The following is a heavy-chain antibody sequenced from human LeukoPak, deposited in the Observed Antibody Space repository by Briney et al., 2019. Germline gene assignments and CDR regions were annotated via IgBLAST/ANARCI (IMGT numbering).Heavy chain of an antibody. CDR3: ARWRKFRITMIGGGALDI. CDR2: INPNSGGT. D-gene: IGHD3-22*01. J-gene: IGHJ3*02. CDR1: GYTFTGYY. V-gene: IGHV1-2*02. Sequence: GASVKVSCKASGYTFTGYYMHWVRQAPGQGLEWMGWINPNSGGTNYAQKFQGRVTMTRDTSISTAYMELSRLRSDDTAVYYCARWRKFRITMIGGGALDIWGQGTMVTVSS.